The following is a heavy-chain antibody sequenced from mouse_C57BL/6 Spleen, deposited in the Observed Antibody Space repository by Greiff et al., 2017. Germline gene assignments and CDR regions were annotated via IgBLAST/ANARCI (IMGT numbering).Heavy chain of an antibody. Sequence: EVQLQQSGAELVRPGASVKLSCTASGFNIKDDYMHWVKQRPEQGLAWIGWIDPENGDTEYASKFQGKATITSDTSSNTAYLQLSSLTSEDSAVYYCARDNPNYYCSRGAMDYWGQGTSVTVSS. D-gene: IGHD1-1*01. CDR1: GFNIKDDY. CDR2: IDPENGDT. J-gene: IGHJ4*01. V-gene: IGHV14-4*01. CDR3: ARDNPNYYCSRGAMDY.